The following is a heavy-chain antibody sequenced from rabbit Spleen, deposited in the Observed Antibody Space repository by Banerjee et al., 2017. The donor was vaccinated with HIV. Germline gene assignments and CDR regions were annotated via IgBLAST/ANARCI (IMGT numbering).Heavy chain of an antibody. V-gene: IGHV1S45*01. CDR2: IASGSSGFT. Sequence: QEQLVESGGGLVQPEGSLTLTCTASGFSFSSSYYMCWVRQAPGKGLEWIGCIASGSSGFTYYASWAKGRFTCSKASSTTVTLQMTSLTAADTATYFCARDPGRSGYTGYYGMDLWGQGTLVTVS. D-gene: IGHD1-1*01. CDR3: ARDPGRSGYTGYYGMDL. J-gene: IGHJ6*01. CDR1: GFSFSSSYY.